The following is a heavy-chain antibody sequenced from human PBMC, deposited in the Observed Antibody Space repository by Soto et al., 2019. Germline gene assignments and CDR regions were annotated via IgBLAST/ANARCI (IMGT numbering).Heavy chain of an antibody. Sequence: GASVKVSCKASGYTFTSYGIHWVRQASGQSLEWMGCINAANGDTKYSPNFQGRVTITRDTSASTAYMELSNLRSEDTAVYYCVRRLLSETGMDWFGPGGQGTLVTVSS. CDR3: VRRLLSETGMDWFGP. D-gene: IGHD3-9*01. CDR2: INAANGDT. CDR1: GYTFTSYG. J-gene: IGHJ5*02. V-gene: IGHV1-3*01.